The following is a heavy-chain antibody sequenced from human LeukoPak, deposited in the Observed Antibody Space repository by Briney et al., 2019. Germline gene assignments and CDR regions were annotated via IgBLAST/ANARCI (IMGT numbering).Heavy chain of an antibody. CDR1: GGSISSSSYY. V-gene: IGHV4-39*07. CDR3: ARARVLLWFPVFDWFDP. CDR2: IYYSGST. Sequence: SETLSLTCTVSGGSISSSSYYWGWIRQPPGKGLEWIGSIYYSGSTYYNPSLKSRVTISVDTSKNQFSLRLSSVTAADTAVYYCARARVLLWFPVFDWFDPWGQGTLVTVSS. J-gene: IGHJ5*02. D-gene: IGHD3-10*01.